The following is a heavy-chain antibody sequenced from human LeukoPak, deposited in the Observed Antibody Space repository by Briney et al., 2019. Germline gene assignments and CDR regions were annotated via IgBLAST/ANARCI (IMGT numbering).Heavy chain of an antibody. CDR3: DFWAVASKNCSGGSCSTFDY. Sequence: SETLSLTCAVYGGSFCGYYWCWIRQPPGKGVGWSGEIYHSGSTNYNPSLKSRVTISVDTSKNQFSLKLSSVTAADTAVYYCDFWAVASKNCSGGSCSTFDYWGQGTLATVSS. CDR2: IYHSGST. V-gene: IGHV4-34*01. J-gene: IGHJ4*02. CDR1: GGSFCGYY. D-gene: IGHD2-15*01.